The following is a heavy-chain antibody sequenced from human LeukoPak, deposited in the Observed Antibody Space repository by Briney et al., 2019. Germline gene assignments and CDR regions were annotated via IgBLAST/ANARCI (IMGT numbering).Heavy chain of an antibody. CDR1: GFTFSSYW. CDR3: ARDQHTRYCSSTSCYFDYHYGMDV. V-gene: IGHV3-7*01. D-gene: IGHD2-2*01. J-gene: IGHJ6*02. CDR2: IKQDGSEK. Sequence: GGSLRLSCAASGFTFSSYWMSWVRQAPGKGLEWVANIKQDGSEKYYVDSVKGRFTISRDNAKNSLYLQMNSLRAEDTAVYYCARDQHTRYCSSTSCYFDYHYGMDVWGQGTTVTVSS.